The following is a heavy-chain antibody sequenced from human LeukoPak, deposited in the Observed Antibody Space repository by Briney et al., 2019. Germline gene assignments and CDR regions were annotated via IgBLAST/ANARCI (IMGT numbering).Heavy chain of an antibody. CDR2: ITGNGDTT. V-gene: IGHV3-23*01. CDR3: ADSNYWYPVDY. CDR1: GSTFSSYA. J-gene: IGHJ4*02. D-gene: IGHD4-11*01. Sequence: GGSLRLCCAASGSTFSSYAMRWVRQAPGKGLEWVSSITGNGDTTYYADSVKGRFTISRDNSKNTLYLQMNSLRAEDTAVYYCADSNYWYPVDYWGQGTLVTVSS.